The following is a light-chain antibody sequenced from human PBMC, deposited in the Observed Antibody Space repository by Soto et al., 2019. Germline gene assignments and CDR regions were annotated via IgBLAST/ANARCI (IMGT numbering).Light chain of an antibody. J-gene: IGLJ1*01. V-gene: IGLV2-23*01. CDR3: CSYAGSGYV. Sequence: QSVLSQPASVSGSPGQSITISCIGTTSNVGSYNLVSWYPQHPGKAPELMIYEGSKRPSGVSTRFSGSKSGNTASLTISGLQAEDEADYYCCSYAGSGYVFGTGTKLTVL. CDR2: EGS. CDR1: TSNVGSYNL.